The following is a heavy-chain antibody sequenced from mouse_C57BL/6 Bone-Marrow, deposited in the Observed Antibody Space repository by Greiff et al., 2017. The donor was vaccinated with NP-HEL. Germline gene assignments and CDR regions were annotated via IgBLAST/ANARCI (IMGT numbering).Heavy chain of an antibody. CDR2: IYPSDSET. J-gene: IGHJ2*01. Sequence: QVQLMQSGAELVRPGSSVKLSCKASGYTFTSYWMDWVKQRPGQGLEWIGNIYPSDSETNYNQKFKDKATFTVAKASNTAYMQLSSLTSKDAAVYYCASIYSFYFDYWGQGTTLTVSS. CDR3: ASIYSFYFDY. V-gene: IGHV1-61*01. D-gene: IGHD2-1*01. CDR1: GYTFTSYW.